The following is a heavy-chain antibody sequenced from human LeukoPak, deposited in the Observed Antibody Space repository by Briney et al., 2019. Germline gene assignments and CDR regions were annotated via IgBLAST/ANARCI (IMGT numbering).Heavy chain of an antibody. CDR2: IYSGGST. J-gene: IGHJ3*02. V-gene: IGHV3-66*01. Sequence: GGSLRLSCAASGFTVSSSYMSWVRQAPGMGLEWISVIYSGGSTYYADSVKGRFTISRDNSKNTLYLQMNSLRAEDTAVYYCARVMIVVPHDAFDIWGQGTMVTVSS. D-gene: IGHD3-22*01. CDR1: GFTVSSSY. CDR3: ARVMIVVPHDAFDI.